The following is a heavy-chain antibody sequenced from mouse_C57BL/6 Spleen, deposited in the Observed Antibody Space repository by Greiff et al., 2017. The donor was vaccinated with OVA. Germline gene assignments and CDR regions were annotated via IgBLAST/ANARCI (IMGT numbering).Heavy chain of an antibody. Sequence: VQLQQSGAELVRPGASVKMSCKASGYTFTSYTMHWVKQRPGQGLEWIGYINPSSGYTKYNQKFKDKATLTADKSSSTAYMQLSSLTSEDSAVYYCAGTRDWYFDVWGTGTTVTVSS. CDR2: INPSSGYT. V-gene: IGHV1-4*01. CDR3: AGTRDWYFDV. D-gene: IGHD3-3*01. J-gene: IGHJ1*03. CDR1: GYTFTSYT.